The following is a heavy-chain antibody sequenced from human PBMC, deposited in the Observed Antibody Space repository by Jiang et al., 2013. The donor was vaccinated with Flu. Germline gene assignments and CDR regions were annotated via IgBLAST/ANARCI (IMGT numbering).Heavy chain of an antibody. V-gene: IGHV1-69*01. J-gene: IGHJ4*02. CDR2: IIPIFGTS. CDR3: ARGVGGYNYGYILY. Sequence: TFSSYAFSWVRQAPGQGLEWMGGIIPIFGTSNYAQKFQGRVTITADESADESTSTAYMELTGLRSEDTAVYYCARGVGGYNYGYILYWGRGTLVTVSS. CDR1: TFSSYA. D-gene: IGHD5-18*01.